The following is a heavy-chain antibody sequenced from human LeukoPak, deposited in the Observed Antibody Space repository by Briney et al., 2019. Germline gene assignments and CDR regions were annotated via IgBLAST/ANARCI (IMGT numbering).Heavy chain of an antibody. CDR1: GGTFSSYA. D-gene: IGHD1-26*01. CDR3: ARGHTVSSGSYVY. J-gene: IGHJ4*02. V-gene: IGHV1-8*02. CDR2: MNPNSGNT. Sequence: ASVKVSCKASGGTFSSYAISWVRQAPGQGLEWMGWMNPNSGNTGYAQRFQGRVTMTRSTSTSTAYLELSSLRSEDTAVYYCARGHTVSSGSYVYWGQGTLVTVSS.